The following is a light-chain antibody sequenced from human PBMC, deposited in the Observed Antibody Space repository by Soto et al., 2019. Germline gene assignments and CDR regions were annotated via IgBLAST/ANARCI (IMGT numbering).Light chain of an antibody. CDR2: AAS. J-gene: IGKJ2*01. V-gene: IGKV3-20*01. CDR1: QSVSSSY. CDR3: QQYHSYSYT. Sequence: EIVLTQSPGILSLSPGERATLSCRASQSVSSSYLAWYQQKPGQAPRLLIYAASNRATGIPDRFSASGSGTDFTLTITRLEPEDFAVYYCQQYHSYSYTFGQGTKLEIK.